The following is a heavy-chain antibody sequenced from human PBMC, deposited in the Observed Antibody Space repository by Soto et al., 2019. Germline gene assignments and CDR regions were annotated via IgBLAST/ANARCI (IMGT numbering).Heavy chain of an antibody. CDR2: IYPGDSDT. CDR3: ARRGPSGSGADYYGMDV. V-gene: IGHV5-51*01. Sequence: GESLKISCKGSGYIFTSHWIAWVRQMPGKGLEWMGIIYPGDSDTIYSPSFQGQVTFSVDKSISTVYLQWTTLKASDTAMYYFARRGPSGSGADYYGMDVWGRGTTVTVSS. J-gene: IGHJ6*02. D-gene: IGHD3-10*01. CDR1: GYIFTSHW.